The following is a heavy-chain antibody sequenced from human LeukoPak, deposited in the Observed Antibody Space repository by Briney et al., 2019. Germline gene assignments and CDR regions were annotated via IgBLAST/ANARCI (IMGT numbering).Heavy chain of an antibody. CDR3: VRAYHPGGWFDP. Sequence: GGSLRLSCAASGFTFDDYAMHWVRQAPGKGLEWVSGISWNSGSIGYADSVKGRFTISRDNAKNSLYLQMNSLTAEDTAVYYCVRAYHPGGWFDPWGQGTLVTVSS. J-gene: IGHJ5*02. CDR1: GFTFDDYA. CDR2: ISWNSGSI. D-gene: IGHD2-21*01. V-gene: IGHV3-9*01.